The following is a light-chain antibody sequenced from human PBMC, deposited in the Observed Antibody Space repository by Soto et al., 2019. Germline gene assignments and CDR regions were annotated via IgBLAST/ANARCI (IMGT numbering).Light chain of an antibody. CDR1: RGIDHY. Sequence: DIQLTQSPSSLSASVGDRITITCQASRGIDHYLSWYQQKPGKAPQLLVYDASKLQTGVPSRFSGSASGTDFTFAISSLQPEDRATYYCQQYDDLPLTFGGGTKVEIK. CDR3: QQYDDLPLT. J-gene: IGKJ4*01. V-gene: IGKV1-33*01. CDR2: DAS.